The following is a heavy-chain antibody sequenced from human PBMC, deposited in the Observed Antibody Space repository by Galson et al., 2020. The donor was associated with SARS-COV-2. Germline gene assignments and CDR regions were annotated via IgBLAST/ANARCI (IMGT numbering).Heavy chain of an antibody. CDR3: ARDGRGELLFPIDY. J-gene: IGHJ4*02. Sequence: SETLSLTCTVSGGSISSSIYLWGWIRQPPGKALQWIGTTYDSGSTYYDPSLKSRLTISVDTSKNQFSLKLSSVTAADTAVYYCARDGRGELLFPIDYWGQGILVTVSS. CDR1: GGSISSSIYL. D-gene: IGHD1-26*01. V-gene: IGHV4-39*02. CDR2: TYDSGST.